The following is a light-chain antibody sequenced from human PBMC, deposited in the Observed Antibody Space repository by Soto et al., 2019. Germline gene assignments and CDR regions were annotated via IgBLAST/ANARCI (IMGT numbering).Light chain of an antibody. CDR1: QSISSW. CDR3: QQYNNDLIT. J-gene: IGKJ5*01. Sequence: DIQMTQFPSTLSASVGDRVTLTCRASQSISSWLAWYQQKPGKAPKVLIYKASILESGVPSRFSGSGSGTEFTLTISRLQHDDFATYYCQQYNNDLITFGQGTRLEIK. V-gene: IGKV1-5*03. CDR2: KAS.